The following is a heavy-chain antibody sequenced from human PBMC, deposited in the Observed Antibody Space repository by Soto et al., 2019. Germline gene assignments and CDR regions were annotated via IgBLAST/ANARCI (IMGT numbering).Heavy chain of an antibody. CDR3: ARRKIFSGSLGDYYYGMDV. D-gene: IGHD1-26*01. V-gene: IGHV1-2*04. CDR1: GYTFTGYY. Sequence: ASVKVSCKASGYTFTGYYMHWVRQAPGQGLEWMGWINPNSGGTNYAQKFQGWVTMTRDTSISTAYMELSRLRSDDTAVYYCARRKIFSGSLGDYYYGMDVWAKGPRSPSP. CDR2: INPNSGGT. J-gene: IGHJ6*02.